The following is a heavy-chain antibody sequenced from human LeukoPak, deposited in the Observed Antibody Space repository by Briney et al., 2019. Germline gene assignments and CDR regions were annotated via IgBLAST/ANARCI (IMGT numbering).Heavy chain of an antibody. CDR3: ARPKESRYYDFWSANWFDP. CDR1: GGSISSSSYY. Sequence: SETLSLTCTVSGGSISSSSYYWGWIRQPPGKGLEWIGSIYYSGSTYYNPSLKSRVTISVDTSKNQFSLKLSSVTAADTAVYYCARPKESRYYDFWSANWFDPWGQGTLVTVSP. CDR2: IYYSGST. J-gene: IGHJ5*02. D-gene: IGHD3-3*01. V-gene: IGHV4-39*01.